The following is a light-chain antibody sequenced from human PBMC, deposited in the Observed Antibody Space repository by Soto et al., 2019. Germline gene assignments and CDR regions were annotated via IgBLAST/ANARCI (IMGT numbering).Light chain of an antibody. J-gene: IGKJ1*01. V-gene: IGKV1-5*03. CDR2: KAS. Sequence: DIQMTQSPSTLSASVGDRVTITCRASQSISSWLAWYQQKPGQAPKLLIYKASTLQGGVPSRFSGSGSGTEFTLAISSLQPDDSATYYCQQYNDNWTFGQGTKVEIK. CDR3: QQYNDNWT. CDR1: QSISSW.